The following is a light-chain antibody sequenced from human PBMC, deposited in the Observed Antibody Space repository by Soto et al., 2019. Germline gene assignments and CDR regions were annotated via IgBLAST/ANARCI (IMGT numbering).Light chain of an antibody. V-gene: IGLV2-8*01. CDR1: SSDVGGYNY. CDR2: EVS. CDR3: SSYAGSNNFV. J-gene: IGLJ1*01. Sequence: QSVLTQPASASGSPGQSVTISCTGTSSDVGGYNYVSWYQQHPGKAPKLMIYEVSKRPSGVPDRFSGSKSDNTASLTVSGLQAEDEADYYCSSYAGSNNFVFGTGTKVTVL.